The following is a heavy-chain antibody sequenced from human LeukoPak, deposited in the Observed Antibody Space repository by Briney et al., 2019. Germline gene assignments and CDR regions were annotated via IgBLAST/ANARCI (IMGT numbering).Heavy chain of an antibody. Sequence: PGGSLRLSCAASGFTFSSYAMTWVRLAPGKGLEWVSAISGSGGSTYYADSVKGRFTISRDKSKNTLYLQMNGLRAEDTAVYHCAKYGRPTGAPYYFDSWGQGTLVTVSS. CDR1: GFTFSSYA. V-gene: IGHV3-23*01. D-gene: IGHD7-27*01. CDR3: AKYGRPTGAPYYFDS. CDR2: ISGSGGST. J-gene: IGHJ4*02.